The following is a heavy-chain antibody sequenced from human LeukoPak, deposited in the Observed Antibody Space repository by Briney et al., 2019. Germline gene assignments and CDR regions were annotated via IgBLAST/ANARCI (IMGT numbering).Heavy chain of an antibody. CDR1: GAYTSNTYV. J-gene: IGHJ3*02. D-gene: IGHD6-19*01. V-gene: IGHV1-18*01. Sequence: GASVKVSCKASGAYTSNTYVINWIRQAPGQGLEWMGWSNVYNGDTKYAQNLQGRVTMTRNTSISTAYMELSSLRSEDTAVYYCARAAMTSGWYGLTFDIWGQGTMVTVSS. CDR3: ARAAMTSGWYGLTFDI. CDR2: SNVYNGDT.